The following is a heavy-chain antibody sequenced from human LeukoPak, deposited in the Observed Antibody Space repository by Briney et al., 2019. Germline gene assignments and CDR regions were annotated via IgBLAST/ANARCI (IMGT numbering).Heavy chain of an antibody. D-gene: IGHD3-16*01. CDR1: GFTFSSYA. Sequence: GGSLRLSCAASGFTFSSYAMHWVRQAPGKGLEWVAFIRYDGSNKYYADSVKGRFTISRDNSKNTLYLQMNSLRAEDTAVYYCAKLSLRLGETFDYWGQGTLVTVSS. CDR3: AKLSLRLGETFDY. V-gene: IGHV3-30*02. CDR2: IRYDGSNK. J-gene: IGHJ4*02.